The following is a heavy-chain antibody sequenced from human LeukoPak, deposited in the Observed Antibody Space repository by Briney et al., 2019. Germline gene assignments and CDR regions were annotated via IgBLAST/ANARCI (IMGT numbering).Heavy chain of an antibody. Sequence: SETLSLTCAVYGGSFSGYYWSWIRQPPGKGLEWIGEIYHSGSTNYNPSLKSRVTISVDTSKNHFSLTLSSVTAADTAVYYCARSDGYGLVGIWGQGTMVTVSS. D-gene: IGHD3-10*01. V-gene: IGHV4-34*01. CDR1: GGSFSGYY. CDR2: IYHSGST. J-gene: IGHJ3*02. CDR3: ARSDGYGLVGI.